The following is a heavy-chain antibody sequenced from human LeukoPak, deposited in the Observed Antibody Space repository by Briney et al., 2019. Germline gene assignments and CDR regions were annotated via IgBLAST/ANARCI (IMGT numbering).Heavy chain of an antibody. CDR2: IYHSGST. CDR1: GGSISSGGYD. Sequence: SETLSLTCTVSGGSISSGGYDWSWIRQPPGKGLEWIGYIYHSGSTYYNPSLKSRVTISVDRSKNQFSLKLSSVTAADTAVYYCARGGSYSYYFDYWGQGTLVTVSS. J-gene: IGHJ4*02. V-gene: IGHV4-30-2*01. CDR3: ARGGSYSYYFDY. D-gene: IGHD1-26*01.